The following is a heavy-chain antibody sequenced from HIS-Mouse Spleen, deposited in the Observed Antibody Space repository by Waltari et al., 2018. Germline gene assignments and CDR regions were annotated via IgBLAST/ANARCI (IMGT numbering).Heavy chain of an antibody. CDR3: ARDRLGIDY. J-gene: IGHJ4*02. D-gene: IGHD7-27*01. CDR2: ISYDGSNK. CDR1: GFTFSSYA. V-gene: IGHV3-30-3*01. Sequence: QVQLVESGGGVVQPGRCLRLSCAASGFTFSSYAMHWVRQAPGKGLEWVAVISYDGSNKSYADSVKGRFTISRDNSKNTLYLQMNSLRAEDTAVYYCARDRLGIDYWGQGTLVTVSS.